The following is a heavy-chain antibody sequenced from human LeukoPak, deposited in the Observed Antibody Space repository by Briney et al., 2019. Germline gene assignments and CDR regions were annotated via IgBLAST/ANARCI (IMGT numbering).Heavy chain of an antibody. D-gene: IGHD6-13*01. CDR2: IVPILGTA. V-gene: IGHV1-69*04. J-gene: IGHJ4*02. CDR3: ARDPQASSWPYYFDY. CDR1: GGTFSTYA. Sequence: SVKVSYTASGGTFSTYAISWVRQAPGQGLEWVGRIVPILGTANYAQDFQGRVTITADRSTTTAYMELSSLRSEDTAVYYCARDPQASSWPYYFDYWGQGTLVTVSS.